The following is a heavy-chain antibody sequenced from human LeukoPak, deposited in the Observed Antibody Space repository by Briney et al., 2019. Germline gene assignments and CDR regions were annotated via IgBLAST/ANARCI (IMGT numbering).Heavy chain of an antibody. J-gene: IGHJ4*02. Sequence: GGSLRLSCAASGLIISNSWMSWVRQTPGKGLEWVANIKQDRSETNYVESVKGRFTISRDNAKNSLYLQMNSLTDDDTAVYYCARGGWNSDYWGQGTLVTVSS. CDR3: ARGGWNSDY. CDR2: IKQDRSET. V-gene: IGHV3-7*01. CDR1: GLIISNSW. D-gene: IGHD1-7*01.